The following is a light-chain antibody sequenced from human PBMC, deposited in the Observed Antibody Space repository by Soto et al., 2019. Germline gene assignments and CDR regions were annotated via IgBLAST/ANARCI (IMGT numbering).Light chain of an antibody. CDR1: QSVSSY. Sequence: EIVLTQSPATLSLSPGERATLSCRASQSVSSYLAWYQQKPGQAPRLLIYGASTRAAIIPARFSGSGSGTEFTLTISSLQSEDFAVYYCQQYNKWPRTFGQGTKVDTK. J-gene: IGKJ1*01. V-gene: IGKV3-15*01. CDR2: GAS. CDR3: QQYNKWPRT.